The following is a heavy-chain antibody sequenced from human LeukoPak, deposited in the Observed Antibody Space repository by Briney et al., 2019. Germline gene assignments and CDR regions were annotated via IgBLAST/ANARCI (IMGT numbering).Heavy chain of an antibody. Sequence: PGGSLRLSCAASGFIFSTYGFHWVRQATGEGLEWVAVISYDGSDTYYADSVKGRFTISRDNSKNTVFLQMNSLRAEDTAVYYCASARSSGWYESDYWGQGTMVTVSS. CDR3: ASARSSGWYESDY. V-gene: IGHV3-30*03. J-gene: IGHJ4*02. CDR2: ISYDGSDT. CDR1: GFIFSTYG. D-gene: IGHD6-19*01.